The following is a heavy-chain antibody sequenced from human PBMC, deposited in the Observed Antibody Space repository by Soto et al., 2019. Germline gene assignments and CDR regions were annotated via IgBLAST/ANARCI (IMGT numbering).Heavy chain of an antibody. Sequence: QLQLQESGSGLVKPSQTLSLTCTVSGGSISSGGYSWSWIRQPPGKGLEWIGYIYHSGSTYYNPSLKSRVTISVDRSKNQFSLKLSSVTAADTAVYYCARVNIAAAADWGYFDYWGQGTLVTVSS. CDR2: IYHSGST. CDR3: ARVNIAAAADWGYFDY. CDR1: GGSISSGGYS. D-gene: IGHD6-13*01. J-gene: IGHJ4*02. V-gene: IGHV4-30-2*01.